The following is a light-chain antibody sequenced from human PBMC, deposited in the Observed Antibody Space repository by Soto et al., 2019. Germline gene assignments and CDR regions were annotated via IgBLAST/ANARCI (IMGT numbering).Light chain of an antibody. CDR2: KVS. CDR1: QSLLHRDGRTY. J-gene: IGKJ2*01. CDR3: MQATQFPPYT. Sequence: IVMTQTPLSSRVTLGQPASISCRSSQSLLHRDGRTYLSWLQQRPGQPPRLLIYKVSNRLSGVPDRFSGSGAGTDFTLKISRVEADDVGVYYCMQATQFPPYTFGQGTKLEIE. V-gene: IGKV2-24*01.